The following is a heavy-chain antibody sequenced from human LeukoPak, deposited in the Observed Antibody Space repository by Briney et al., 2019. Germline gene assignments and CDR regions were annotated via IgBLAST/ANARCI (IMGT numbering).Heavy chain of an antibody. V-gene: IGHV4-38-2*02. CDR1: GYSISSGYY. CDR2: IYHSGST. D-gene: IGHD4-17*01. Sequence: PSETLSLTCTVSGYSISSGYYWGWIRQPPGKGLEWIGSIYHSGSTYYNPSLKSRVTISVDTSKNQFSLKLSSVTAADTAVYYCAREGPGGGDYMVRWFDPWGQGTLVTVSS. CDR3: AREGPGGGDYMVRWFDP. J-gene: IGHJ5*02.